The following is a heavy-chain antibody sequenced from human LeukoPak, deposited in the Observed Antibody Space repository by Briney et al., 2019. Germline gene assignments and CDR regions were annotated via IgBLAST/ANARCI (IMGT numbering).Heavy chain of an antibody. Sequence: PSETLSLTCTVPGGSISTSSYSWSWIRQPPGKGLEWIGSVYYSGSTYYNPSLKSRVTISVDTSKNQFSLKLSSVTAADSALYNCARHAGPGIAVAGEYYFDHWGQGTLVTVSS. CDR3: ARHAGPGIAVAGEYYFDH. J-gene: IGHJ4*02. V-gene: IGHV4-39*01. CDR1: GGSISTSSYS. CDR2: VYYSGST. D-gene: IGHD6-19*01.